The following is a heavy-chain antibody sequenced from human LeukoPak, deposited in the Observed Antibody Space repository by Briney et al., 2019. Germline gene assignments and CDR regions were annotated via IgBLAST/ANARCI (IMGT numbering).Heavy chain of an antibody. CDR2: ISGSGGST. CDR1: GFTFKNYP. V-gene: IGHV3-23*01. J-gene: IGHJ4*02. Sequence: GGSLRLSCAVSGFTFKNYPMSWIRQAPGKGLEWVSAISGSGGSTYYADSVKGRFTISRDNSKNTLYLQMNSLRAEDTAVYYCAKAHSPRKTIDYWGQGTLVTVSS. D-gene: IGHD1-7*01. CDR3: AKAHSPRKTIDY.